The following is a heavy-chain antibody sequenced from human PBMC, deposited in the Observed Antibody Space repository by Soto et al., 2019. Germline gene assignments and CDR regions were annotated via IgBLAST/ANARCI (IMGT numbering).Heavy chain of an antibody. CDR3: ARSGHYYDSSGYWDDAFDI. CDR2: ISSNGGST. V-gene: IGHV3-64*02. Sequence: PGGSLRLSCAASGITLTNAWMGWVRQAPGKGLEYVSAISSNGGSTYYADSVKGRFTISRDNSKNTLYLQMGSLRAEDMAVYYCARSGHYYDSSGYWDDAFDIWGQGTMVTVSS. J-gene: IGHJ3*02. D-gene: IGHD3-22*01. CDR1: GITLTNAW.